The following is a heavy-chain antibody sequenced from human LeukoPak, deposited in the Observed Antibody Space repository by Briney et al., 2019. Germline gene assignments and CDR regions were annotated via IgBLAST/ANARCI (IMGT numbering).Heavy chain of an antibody. V-gene: IGHV1-69*05. J-gene: IGHJ4*02. CDR1: GGTFSSYA. CDR2: MIPIFGTA. CDR3: ARAQPGLYDFWSGYLDY. D-gene: IGHD3-3*01. Sequence: ASVKVSCKASGGTFSSYAISWVRQAPGQGLEWMGGMIPIFGTANYAQKFQGRVTITTDESTSTAYMELSSLRSEDTAVYYCARAQPGLYDFWSGYLDYWGQGTLVTVSS.